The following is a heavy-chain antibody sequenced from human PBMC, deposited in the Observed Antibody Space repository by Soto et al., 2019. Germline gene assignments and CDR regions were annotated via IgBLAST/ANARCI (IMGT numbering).Heavy chain of an antibody. V-gene: IGHV3-48*03. CDR3: ATEPARTFFEN. CDR1: GFTFSSFA. CDR2: ISGSGTAI. Sequence: SLRLSCAASGFTFSSFAMNWVRQAPGKGLEWVSYISGSGTAIYYADSVKGRFTISRDNAKNSLFLQMNTLRAEDTAVYYCATEPARTFFENWGQGTQVTVSS. J-gene: IGHJ4*02. D-gene: IGHD3-16*01.